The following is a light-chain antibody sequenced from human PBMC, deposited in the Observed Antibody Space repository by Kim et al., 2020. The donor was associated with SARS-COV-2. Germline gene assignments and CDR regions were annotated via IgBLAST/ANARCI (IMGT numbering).Light chain of an antibody. CDR1: GTIDTY. J-gene: IGKJ1*01. Sequence: ASVGDRVTITGRASGTIDTYLNWYQKRPGKAPKLLIYTASDLQSGVPSRFSGSGSGTDFTLSISSLQPEDFATYYCQQSYSMPRTFGQGTKVDIK. V-gene: IGKV1-39*01. CDR3: QQSYSMPRT. CDR2: TAS.